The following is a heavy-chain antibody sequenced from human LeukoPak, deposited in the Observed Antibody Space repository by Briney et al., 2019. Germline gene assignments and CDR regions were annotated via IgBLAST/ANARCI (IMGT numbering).Heavy chain of an antibody. D-gene: IGHD1-14*01. V-gene: IGHV5-51*01. J-gene: IGHJ4*02. CDR1: GYSFTNYW. Sequence: GESLKISYQGSGYSFTNYWIGWVRQMPGKGLEWMGIIQPGDSDTRYSPSFLGQVTFSADKSISTAYLQWSSLKASDTAIYYCARQEGINGEYPYYFDYWGQGTLVTVSS. CDR3: ARQEGINGEYPYYFDY. CDR2: IQPGDSDT.